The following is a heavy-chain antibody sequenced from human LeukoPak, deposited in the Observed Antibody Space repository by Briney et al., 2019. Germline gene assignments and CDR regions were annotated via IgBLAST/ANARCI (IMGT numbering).Heavy chain of an antibody. J-gene: IGHJ4*02. CDR2: ISSSSSYI. V-gene: IGHV3-21*01. CDR1: GFTFSSFS. D-gene: IGHD3-22*01. Sequence: GGSLRLSFAASGFTFSSFSMNWVRQAPGKGLEWVSSISSSSSYIFYADSVKRRFTISRDNAKNSLYLQMNSLRAEDTAVYYCAGDYYDSSGYYHGDYWGQGTLVTVSS. CDR3: AGDYYDSSGYYHGDY.